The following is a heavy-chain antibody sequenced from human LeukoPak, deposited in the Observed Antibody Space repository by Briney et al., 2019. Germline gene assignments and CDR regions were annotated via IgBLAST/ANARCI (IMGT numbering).Heavy chain of an antibody. V-gene: IGHV1-58*02. CDR1: GIIFSRSA. D-gene: IGHD6-19*01. J-gene: IGHJ4*02. CDR3: AAASELYSSGWLLDY. CDR2: IVLGSGNP. Sequence: SVTVSCKASGIIFSRSAMQWMRPARGQRLAWIGWIVLGSGNPNYTHNIQETVPISRDKSTSTVYMELSSLRSEDTAVYYCAAASELYSSGWLLDYWGQGTLVTVSS.